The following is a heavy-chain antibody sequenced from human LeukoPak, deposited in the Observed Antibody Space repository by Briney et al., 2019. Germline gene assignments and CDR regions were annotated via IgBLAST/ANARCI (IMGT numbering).Heavy chain of an antibody. CDR3: AKSSDLLTGYYSYFEY. CDR1: GFTFSSYG. Sequence: PGGSLRLSCAASGFTFSSYGIHWVRQAPGKGLEWVALISYDGSNEYYADSVKGRFTISRDNSKNTLYMQMNSLRAEDTAVYYCAKSSDLLTGYYSYFEYWGHGILVTVAS. D-gene: IGHD3-9*01. J-gene: IGHJ4*01. CDR2: ISYDGSNE. V-gene: IGHV3-30*18.